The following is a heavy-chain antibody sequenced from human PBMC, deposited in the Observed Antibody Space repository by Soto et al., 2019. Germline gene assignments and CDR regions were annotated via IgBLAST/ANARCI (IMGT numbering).Heavy chain of an antibody. D-gene: IGHD1-26*01. Sequence: PGGSLRLSCADWGFTFSSYAMSWFRQAPGKGLEWVAVMSYDGRNKYYADAVKGRFTISRDNSKNTLYLQMNSLRAEDTAVYYCARGGGAYRILGYGMDVWGQGTTVTVSS. CDR3: ARGGGAYRILGYGMDV. CDR2: MSYDGRNK. V-gene: IGHV3-30*04. J-gene: IGHJ6*02. CDR1: GFTFSSYA.